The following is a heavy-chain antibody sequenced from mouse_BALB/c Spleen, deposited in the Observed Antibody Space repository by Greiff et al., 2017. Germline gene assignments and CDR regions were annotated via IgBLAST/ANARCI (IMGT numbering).Heavy chain of an antibody. V-gene: IGHV1-18*01. D-gene: IGHD2-4*01. CDR2: INPNNGGT. CDR3: ARFGITTLYYAMDY. Sequence: EVQLVESGPELVKPGASVKIPCKASGYTFTDYNMDWVKQSHGKSLEWIGDINPNNGGTIYNQKFKGKATLTVDKSSSTAYMELRSLTSEDTAVYYCARFGITTLYYAMDYWGQGTSVTVSS. CDR1: GYTFTDYN. J-gene: IGHJ4*01.